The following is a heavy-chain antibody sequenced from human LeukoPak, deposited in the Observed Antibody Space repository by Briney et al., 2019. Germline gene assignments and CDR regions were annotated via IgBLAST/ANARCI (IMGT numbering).Heavy chain of an antibody. V-gene: IGHV4-30-4*08. CDR1: GGSISSGDYY. Sequence: SETLSLTCTVSGGSISSGDYYWSWIRQPPGKGLEWIGYIYYSGSTYYNPSLKSRVTISVDTSKNQLSLKLSSVTAADTAVYYCACYSSGFLFDYWGQGTLVTVSS. D-gene: IGHD3-22*01. J-gene: IGHJ4*02. CDR3: ACYSSGFLFDY. CDR2: IYYSGST.